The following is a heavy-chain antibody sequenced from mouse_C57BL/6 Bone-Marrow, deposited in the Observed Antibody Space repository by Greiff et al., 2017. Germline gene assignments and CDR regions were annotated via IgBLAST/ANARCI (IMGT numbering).Heavy chain of an antibody. CDR1: GFTFSNYW. V-gene: IGHV6-3*01. Sequence: EVQGVESGGGLVQPGGSMKLSCVASGFTFSNYWMNWVRQSPEKGLEWVAQIRLKSDNYATHYAESVKGRFTISRDDSKSSVYLQMNNLRAEDTGIYYCTADYSNYEAYWGQGTLVTVSA. CDR3: TADYSNYEAY. J-gene: IGHJ3*01. D-gene: IGHD2-5*01. CDR2: IRLKSDNYAT.